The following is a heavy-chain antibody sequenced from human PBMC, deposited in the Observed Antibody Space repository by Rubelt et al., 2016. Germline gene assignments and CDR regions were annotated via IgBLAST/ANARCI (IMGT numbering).Heavy chain of an antibody. J-gene: IGHJ3*02. CDR3: ARNNIIRGNDAFDI. D-gene: IGHD1/OR15-1a*01. Sequence: QIQLVQSGPEVEKPGASVKVSCKASGYTFISYGISWIRQAPGQGLEWMGWISAYDGNTNYAQKVQGRVTMTTDTSTRTAYMELRSLRSDDTAVYYCARNNIIRGNDAFDIWGQGTMVTVSS. CDR1: GYTFISYG. CDR2: ISAYDGNT. V-gene: IGHV1-18*01.